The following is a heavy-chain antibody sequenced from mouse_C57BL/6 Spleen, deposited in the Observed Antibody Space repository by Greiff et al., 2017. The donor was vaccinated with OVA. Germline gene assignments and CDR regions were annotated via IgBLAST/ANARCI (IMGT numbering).Heavy chain of an antibody. D-gene: IGHD1-1*01. J-gene: IGHJ2*01. Sequence: VQLQQSGAELVKPGASVKLSCKASGYTFTSYWMQWVKQRPGQGLEWIGEIDPSDSYTNYNQKFKGKATLTVDTSSSTAYMQLSSLTSEDSAVYYCAREGTTVYWGQGTTLTVSS. V-gene: IGHV1-50*01. CDR2: IDPSDSYT. CDR3: AREGTTVY. CDR1: GYTFTSYW.